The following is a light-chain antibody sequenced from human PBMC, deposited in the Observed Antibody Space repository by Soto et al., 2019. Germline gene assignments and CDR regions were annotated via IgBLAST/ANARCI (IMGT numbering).Light chain of an antibody. CDR1: QGLLHSDGYNY. J-gene: IGKJ4*01. V-gene: IGKV2-28*01. CDR3: MQVLQTPLT. CDR2: LGS. Sequence: DLVMTQSPLSLPVTPGEPASISCRSSQGLLHSDGYNYLDWYLQKPGQSPQLLIYLGSNRASGVPDRFSGSGSGTDFTLKISRVEAEDIGVYYCMQVLQTPLTFGGGTKVEIK.